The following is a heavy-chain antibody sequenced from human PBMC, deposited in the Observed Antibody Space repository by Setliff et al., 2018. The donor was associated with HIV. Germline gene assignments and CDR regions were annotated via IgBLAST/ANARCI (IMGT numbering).Heavy chain of an antibody. Sequence: GASVKVSCKASGYTFTSYNINWVRQATGQGLEWVQQATGQGLEWMGWMNPNSGNTDYAQKFQGRVTITRNTSISTAYMELSSLRSEDTAVYYCARVRLSMVRGPFDAVDIWGQGTMVTVSS. CDR1: GYTFTSYN. CDR3: ARVRLSMVRGPFDAVDI. V-gene: IGHV1-8*03. D-gene: IGHD3-10*01. J-gene: IGHJ3*02. CDR2: MNPNSGNT.